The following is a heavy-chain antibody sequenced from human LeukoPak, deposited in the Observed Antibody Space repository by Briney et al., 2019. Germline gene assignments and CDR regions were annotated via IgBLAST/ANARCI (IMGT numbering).Heavy chain of an antibody. CDR3: ARVNWISDGDYNYYMDV. CDR2: IYYSGST. J-gene: IGHJ6*03. Sequence: SQTLSLTCTVSGGSINSYYWSWIRQPPGKGLEWIGYIYYSGSTNYNPSLKSRATISIDTSKNQFSLKLTSATTADTAVYCARVNWISDGDYNYYMDVWGKGTTVTVS. V-gene: IGHV4-59*08. CDR1: GGSINSYY. D-gene: IGHD4-17*01.